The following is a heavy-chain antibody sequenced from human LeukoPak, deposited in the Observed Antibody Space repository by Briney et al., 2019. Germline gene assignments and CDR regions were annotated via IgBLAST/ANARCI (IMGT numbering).Heavy chain of an antibody. J-gene: IGHJ4*02. V-gene: IGHV3-30*18. Sequence: TGGSLRLSCAASGFTFSSYGMHWVRQAPGKGLEWVAVISYDGSNKYYADSVKGRFTISRDNSKNTLYLQMNSLRAEDTAVYYCAKLLEWELPGGLDYWGQGTLVTVSS. CDR3: AKLLEWELPGGLDY. CDR1: GFTFSSYG. D-gene: IGHD1-26*01. CDR2: ISYDGSNK.